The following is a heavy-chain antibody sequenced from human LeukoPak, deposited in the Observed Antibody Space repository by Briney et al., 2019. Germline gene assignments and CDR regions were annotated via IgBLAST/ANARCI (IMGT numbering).Heavy chain of an antibody. V-gene: IGHV1-18*04. CDR2: ISGYNGNT. CDR3: ARNVDTSMVTLWYFDY. CDR1: GYTFTSYA. D-gene: IGHD5-18*01. Sequence: ASVKVSCKASGYTFTSYAIGWVRQAPGQGLEWMGWISGYNGNTNYAQKLQGRVTLTTDTSTSTAYMELRSLRSDDAAICYCARNVDTSMVTLWYFDYWGQGTLVTVSS. J-gene: IGHJ4*02.